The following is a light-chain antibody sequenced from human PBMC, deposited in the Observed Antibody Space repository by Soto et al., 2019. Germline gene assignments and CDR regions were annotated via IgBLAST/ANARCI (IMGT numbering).Light chain of an antibody. CDR2: GVS. Sequence: QSALTQPASVSGSPGQSITISCTGTSSDIGSYNYVSWYQQLPGKVPKLMIYGVSNRPSGVSNRFSGSKSGNTASLTISGLQAEDEGDYYCSSYTFSSTLVVFGGGTKLTVL. CDR1: SSDIGSYNY. CDR3: SSYTFSSTLVV. V-gene: IGLV2-14*03. J-gene: IGLJ2*01.